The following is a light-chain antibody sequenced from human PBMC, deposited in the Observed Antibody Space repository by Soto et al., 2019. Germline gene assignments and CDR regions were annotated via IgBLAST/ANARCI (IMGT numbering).Light chain of an antibody. CDR3: QQSWEWPIT. CDR2: DAF. Sequence: DILLTQSPDTLSLSPGERAILFCRASRTIRSQLAWYQQKPGQAPRLLICDAFNRATGIPTRFSGGGSGTDFTLTISSLQPEDSAVYYCQQSWEWPITFGQGTRLE. J-gene: IGKJ5*01. CDR1: RTIRSQ. V-gene: IGKV3-11*01.